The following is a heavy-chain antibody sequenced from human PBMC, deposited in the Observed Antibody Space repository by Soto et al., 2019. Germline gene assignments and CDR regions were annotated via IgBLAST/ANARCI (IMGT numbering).Heavy chain of an antibody. CDR3: TTGSDEGY. CDR1: GFTFTNAW. D-gene: IGHD1-26*01. V-gene: IGHV3-15*07. Sequence: EVQLVESGGGLVKPGGSLRLSCAASGFTFTNAWMNWVRQAPGKGLEWVGRIKTNAEAETTDYFTPVKGRFTISRDDSKNTLYLQLNSLRIEDTAVYYCTTGSDEGYWGQGALVTVSS. J-gene: IGHJ4*02. CDR2: IKTNAEAETT.